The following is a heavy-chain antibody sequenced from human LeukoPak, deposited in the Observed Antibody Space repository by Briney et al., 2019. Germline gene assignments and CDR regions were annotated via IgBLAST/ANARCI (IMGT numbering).Heavy chain of an antibody. V-gene: IGHV4-34*01. Sequence: SETLSLTCAVYGGSFSGYYWSWIRQPPGKGLEWIGEINHSGSTNYNPSLKSRVTISVDTSKNQFSLKLSSVTAADTAVYYCARDLWSYYDFWSGPGWFDPWGQGTLVTVSS. J-gene: IGHJ5*02. D-gene: IGHD3-3*01. CDR3: ARDLWSYYDFWSGPGWFDP. CDR2: INHSGST. CDR1: GGSFSGYY.